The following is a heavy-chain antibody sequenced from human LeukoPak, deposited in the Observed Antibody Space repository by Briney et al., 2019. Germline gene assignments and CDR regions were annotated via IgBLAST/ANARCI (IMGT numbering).Heavy chain of an antibody. V-gene: IGHV4-61*02. Sequence: SETLSLACTVSGGSISSGGYYWSWIRQPAGKGLEWIGRIYTSGSTNYNPSLKSRVTISVDTSKNQFSLKLSSVTAADTAVYYCAGAPLIRCSSISCYRERGAVFDYWGQGTLVTVSS. CDR2: IYTSGST. CDR3: AGAPLIRCSSISCYRERGAVFDY. CDR1: GGSISSGGYY. J-gene: IGHJ4*02. D-gene: IGHD2-2*01.